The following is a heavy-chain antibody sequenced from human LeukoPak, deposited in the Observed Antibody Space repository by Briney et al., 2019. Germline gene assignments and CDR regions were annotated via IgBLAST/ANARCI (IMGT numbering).Heavy chain of an antibody. CDR1: GYTFTSYD. V-gene: IGHV1-8*01. J-gene: IGHJ6*03. D-gene: IGHD2-2*01. CDR2: MNPNSGNT. CDR3: ARGRYCSSTSCNFNYYYYMDV. Sequence: GASVKVSCKASGYTFTSYDINWVRQATGQGLEWMGWMNPNSGNTGYAQKFQGRVTMTRNTSISTAYMELSSLRSEDTAVYYCARGRYCSSTSCNFNYYYYMDVWGKGTTVTVSS.